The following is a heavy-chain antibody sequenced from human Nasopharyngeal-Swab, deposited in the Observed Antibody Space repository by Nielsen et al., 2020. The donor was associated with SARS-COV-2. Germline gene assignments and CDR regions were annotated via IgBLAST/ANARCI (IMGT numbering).Heavy chain of an antibody. Sequence: GGSLRLSCTTSGFTFGDYAMSWFRQAPGKGLEWVGFIRSKAYGGTTEYAASVKGRFTISRDDSKSIAYLQMNSLKTEDTAVYYCTRVSGHWYFDLWGRGTLVTVSS. CDR2: IRSKAYGGTT. CDR1: GFTFGDYA. V-gene: IGHV3-49*03. J-gene: IGHJ2*01. CDR3: TRVSGHWYFDL.